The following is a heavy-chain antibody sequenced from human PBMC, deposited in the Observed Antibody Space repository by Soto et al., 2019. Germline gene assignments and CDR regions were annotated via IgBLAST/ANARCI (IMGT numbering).Heavy chain of an antibody. CDR3: VSGFKKFQ. Sequence: PGGSLRLSCAASGLTFGSRAMSWVRQSPGEGLEWVSTITDTGGDAKYADSVRGRFAISRDNSKNTLYLQMSALRAEDSGIYFCVSGFKKFQ. V-gene: IGHV3-23*01. CDR1: GLTFGSRA. J-gene: IGHJ1*01. D-gene: IGHD3-22*01. CDR2: ITDTGGDA.